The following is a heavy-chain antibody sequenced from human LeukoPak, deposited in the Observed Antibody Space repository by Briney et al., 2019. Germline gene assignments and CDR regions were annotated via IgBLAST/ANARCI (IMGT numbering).Heavy chain of an antibody. Sequence: ASVKVSCKASGYTFTGYYMHWVRQAPGQGLEWMGWINPNSGGTNYAQKFQGRVTMTRDTSISTAYMELGRLRSDDTAVYYCARSVGLAGYYFDYWGQGTLVTVSS. J-gene: IGHJ4*02. CDR2: INPNSGGT. D-gene: IGHD6-19*01. V-gene: IGHV1-2*02. CDR3: ARSVGLAGYYFDY. CDR1: GYTFTGYY.